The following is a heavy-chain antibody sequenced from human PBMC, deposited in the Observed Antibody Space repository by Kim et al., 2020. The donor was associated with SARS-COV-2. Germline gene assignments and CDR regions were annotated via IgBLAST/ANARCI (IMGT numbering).Heavy chain of an antibody. D-gene: IGHD3-3*01. Sequence: SVKGLFTIVRDNAKNTLYLQMNGLRAEDTAVYYCAKDPYYDFWSGYYFDYWGQGTLVTVSS. CDR3: AKDPYYDFWSGYYFDY. V-gene: IGHV3-23*01. J-gene: IGHJ4*02.